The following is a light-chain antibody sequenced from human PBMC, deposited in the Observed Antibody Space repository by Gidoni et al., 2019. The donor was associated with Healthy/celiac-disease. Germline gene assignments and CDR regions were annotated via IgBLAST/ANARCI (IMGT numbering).Light chain of an antibody. J-gene: IGKJ4*01. CDR1: QSVSSY. V-gene: IGKV3-11*01. Sequence: EIVWTQSPATLSLSPGERATLSCRASQSVSSYLAWYQQKPGQAPRLLIYDASNRATGIPARFSGSGSGTDFTLTISSLEPEDFAVYYCQQRSNWLTFGGXTKVEIK. CDR3: QQRSNWLT. CDR2: DAS.